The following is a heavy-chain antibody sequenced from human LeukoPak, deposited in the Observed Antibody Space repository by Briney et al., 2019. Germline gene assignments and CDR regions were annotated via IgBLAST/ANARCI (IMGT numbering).Heavy chain of an antibody. D-gene: IGHD2/OR15-2a*01. Sequence: GGSLRLSCAASGFTFSTAWMSWVRQAPGKGLEWVGRIKSKTDGGTTDYGAPVNGRFTISRDDSKNTVTLQMNSLKTEDTAVYHCTTLYDYFRSSPAGVWGKGTTVTVSS. V-gene: IGHV3-15*01. J-gene: IGHJ6*04. CDR2: IKSKTDGGTT. CDR3: TTLYDYFRSSPAGV. CDR1: GFTFSTAW.